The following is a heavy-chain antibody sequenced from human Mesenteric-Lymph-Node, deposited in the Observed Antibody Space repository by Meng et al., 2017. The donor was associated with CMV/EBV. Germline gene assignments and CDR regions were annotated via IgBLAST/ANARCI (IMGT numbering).Heavy chain of an antibody. CDR3: AHSSGIAAAGPFYFDY. J-gene: IGHJ4*02. D-gene: IGHD6-13*01. V-gene: IGHV2-5*02. Sequence: ITLKESGPTLVKPTQTLTLTCTFSGFSLSTSGVGVGWIRQPPGKALEWLALIYWDDDKRYSPSLKSRLTITKDTSKNQVVLTMTNMDPVDTATYYCAHSSGIAAAGPFYFDYWGQGTLVTVSS. CDR1: GFSLSTSGVG. CDR2: IYWDDDK.